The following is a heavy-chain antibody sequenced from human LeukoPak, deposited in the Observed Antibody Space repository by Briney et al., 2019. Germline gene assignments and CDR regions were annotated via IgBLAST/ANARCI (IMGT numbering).Heavy chain of an antibody. Sequence: GGSLRLSCAASGFTFSDSWMSWVRQAPGKGLEWVANMNQDGSERDYVDSVKGRFTISRDNARNSLYLQMGSLRAEDTAVYYCATYTHWVAGDVWGQGTTVAVSS. J-gene: IGHJ6*02. V-gene: IGHV3-7*01. CDR2: MNQDGSER. CDR1: GFTFSDSW. CDR3: ATYTHWVAGDV. D-gene: IGHD3-16*01.